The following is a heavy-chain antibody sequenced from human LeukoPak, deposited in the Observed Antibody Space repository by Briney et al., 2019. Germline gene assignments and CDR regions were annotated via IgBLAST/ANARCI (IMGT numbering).Heavy chain of an antibody. CDR2: ISWNSGSI. J-gene: IGHJ4*02. CDR3: AKTHYYDSSGYYFDY. CDR1: GFTFDDYA. D-gene: IGHD3-22*01. V-gene: IGHV3-9*01. Sequence: PGRSLRLSCAASGFTFDDYAMHWVRQAPGKGLEWVSGISWNSGSIGYADSVKGRFTISRDNAKNSLYLQMNSLRAEDTALYYCAKTHYYDSSGYYFDYWGQGTLVTVSP.